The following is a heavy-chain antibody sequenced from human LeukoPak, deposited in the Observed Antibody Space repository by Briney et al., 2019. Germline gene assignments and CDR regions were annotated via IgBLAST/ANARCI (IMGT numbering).Heavy chain of an antibody. D-gene: IGHD4-17*01. CDR3: ARAIDDYGDPCQFDY. CDR2: IKQDGSEK. V-gene: IGHV3-7*01. CDR1: GFTFSSYW. J-gene: IGHJ4*02. Sequence: PGGSLRLSCAASGFTFSSYWMSWVRQAPGKGREWVANIKQDGSEKYYVDSVKGRFTISRDNAKNSLYLQMNSLRAEDTAVYYCARAIDDYGDPCQFDYWGQGTLVTVSS.